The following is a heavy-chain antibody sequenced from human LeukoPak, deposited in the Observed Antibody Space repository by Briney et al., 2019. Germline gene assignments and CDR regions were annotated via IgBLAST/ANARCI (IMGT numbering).Heavy chain of an antibody. CDR3: ARLQTPLYSCGSLDY. CDR1: GFTFSSYA. CDR2: ISYDGSNK. J-gene: IGHJ4*02. D-gene: IGHD5-18*01. V-gene: IGHV3-30*04. Sequence: GGSLRLSCAASGFTFSSYAMHWVRQAPGKGLEWVAVISYDGSNKYYADSVKGRFTISRDNSKNTLYLQMNSLRAEDTAVYYCARLQTPLYSCGSLDYWGQGTLVTVSS.